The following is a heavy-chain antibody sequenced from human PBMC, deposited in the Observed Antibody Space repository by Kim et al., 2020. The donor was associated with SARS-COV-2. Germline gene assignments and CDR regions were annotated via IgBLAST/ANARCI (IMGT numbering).Heavy chain of an antibody. Sequence: SETLSLTCAVYGGSFSGYYWSWIRQPPGKGLEWIGEINHSGSTNYNPSLKSRVTISVDTSKNQFSLELSSVTAADTAVYYCAREGILTGYFMEHYFDYWGQGTLVTVSS. D-gene: IGHD3-9*01. J-gene: IGHJ4*02. CDR2: INHSGST. CDR1: GGSFSGYY. V-gene: IGHV4-34*01. CDR3: AREGILTGYFMEHYFDY.